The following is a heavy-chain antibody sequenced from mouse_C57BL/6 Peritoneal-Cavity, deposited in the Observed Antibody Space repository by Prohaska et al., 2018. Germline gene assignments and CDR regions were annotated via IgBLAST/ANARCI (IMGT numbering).Heavy chain of an antibody. V-gene: IGHV6-3*01. J-gene: IGHJ2*01. CDR1: GFTFSNYW. CDR2: IRLKSDNYAT. CDR3: TGGWAYFDY. Sequence: EVKLEESGGGLVQPGGSMKLSCVASGFTFSNYWMNWVRQSPEKGLEWVAQIRLKSDNYATHYAESVKGRFTISRDDSKSSVYLQMNNLRAEDTGIYYCTGGWAYFDYWGQGTTLTVSS. D-gene: IGHD3-3*01.